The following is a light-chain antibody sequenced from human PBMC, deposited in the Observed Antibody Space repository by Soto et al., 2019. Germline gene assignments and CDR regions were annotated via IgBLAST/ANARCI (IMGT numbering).Light chain of an antibody. CDR2: DND. V-gene: IGLV1-51*01. CDR1: SSNIGNNY. CDR3: GTWDSSLSAGRV. J-gene: IGLJ1*01. Sequence: SVLTQPPSVSAAPGQKVTISCSGSSSNIGNNYVSWYQQLPGTAPKLLIYDNDKRPSGIPDRFSGSKSGTSATLGITGLQTGDEADYYCGTWDSSLSAGRVFGTGTKLTVL.